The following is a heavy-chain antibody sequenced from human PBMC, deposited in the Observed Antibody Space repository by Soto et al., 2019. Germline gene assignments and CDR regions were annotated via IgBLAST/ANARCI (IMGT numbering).Heavy chain of an antibody. CDR2: IFPSDSDT. J-gene: IGHJ5*02. V-gene: IGHV5-51*01. CDR3: ARKDKSGYFNWFDP. D-gene: IGHD3-22*01. Sequence: PGESLKISCRTSGYKFTSSWIAWVRQMPGKGLEWMGIIFPSDSDTRYSPSFQGQVTISADRSTSTAFLQWASLKASDTAVYFCARKDKSGYFNWFDPWGQGTLVTVSS. CDR1: GYKFTSSW.